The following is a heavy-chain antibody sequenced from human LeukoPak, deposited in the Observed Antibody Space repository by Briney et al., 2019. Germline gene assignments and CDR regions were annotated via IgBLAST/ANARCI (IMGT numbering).Heavy chain of an antibody. Sequence: PSETLSLTCIVSGGSISSGTYYWGWIRQPPGKGLEWIGSIYYSGSTYYNPSLKSRVTISVDTSKNQFSLKLSSVTAADTAVYYCARGPNYYDSSGHGSDYWGQGTLVTVSS. J-gene: IGHJ4*02. CDR3: ARGPNYYDSSGHGSDY. D-gene: IGHD3-22*01. CDR2: IYYSGST. CDR1: GGSISSGTYY. V-gene: IGHV4-39*01.